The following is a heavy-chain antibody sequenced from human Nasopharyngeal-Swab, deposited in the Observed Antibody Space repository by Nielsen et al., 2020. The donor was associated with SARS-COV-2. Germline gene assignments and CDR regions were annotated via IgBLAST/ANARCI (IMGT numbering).Heavy chain of an antibody. CDR2: INPSGGST. V-gene: IGHV1-46*01. Sequence: ASVKVSCKASGYTFTSYYMHWVRQAPGQGLEWMGIINPSGGSTSYAQRFQGRVTMTRDTSTSTVYMELRSLRSDDTAVYYCARDYGRHGYYFDYWGQGTLVTVSS. D-gene: IGHD3-16*01. CDR3: ARDYGRHGYYFDY. CDR1: GYTFTSYY. J-gene: IGHJ4*02.